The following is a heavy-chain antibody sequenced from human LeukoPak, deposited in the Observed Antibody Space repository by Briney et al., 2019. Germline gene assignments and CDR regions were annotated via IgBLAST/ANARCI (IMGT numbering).Heavy chain of an antibody. Sequence: SETLSLTCAVYGGSFSGYHWSWIRQPPGKGLEWIGEINHSGSTNYNPSLKSRVTISVDTSKNQFSLKLSSVTAADTAVYYCARGYDFWSGYYRDAFDIWGQGTMVTVSS. J-gene: IGHJ3*02. V-gene: IGHV4-34*01. CDR1: GGSFSGYH. D-gene: IGHD3-3*01. CDR3: ARGYDFWSGYYRDAFDI. CDR2: INHSGST.